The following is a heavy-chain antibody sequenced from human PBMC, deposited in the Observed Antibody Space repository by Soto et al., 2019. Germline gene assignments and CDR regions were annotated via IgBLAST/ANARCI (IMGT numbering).Heavy chain of an antibody. D-gene: IGHD5-12*01. CDR2: IKSKTDGGTT. CDR1: GFTFSNAW. V-gene: IGHV3-15*01. CDR3: TTGWLRNYYYGMDV. Sequence: GGSLRLSCAASGFTFSNAWMSWVRQAPGKGLEWVGRIKSKTDGGTTDYAATVKGRFTISRDDSKNTLYLQMTSLKSEDTAVYYCTTGWLRNYYYGMDVWGQGTTVTVSS. J-gene: IGHJ6*02.